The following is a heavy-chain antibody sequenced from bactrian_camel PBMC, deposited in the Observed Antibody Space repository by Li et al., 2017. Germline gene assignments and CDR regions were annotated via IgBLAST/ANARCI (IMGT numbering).Heavy chain of an antibody. CDR1: GYSYYTMC. V-gene: IGHV3S53*01. D-gene: IGHD1*01. CDR3: AADLLRPPWSQAQFRY. CDR2: ICGGSTT. Sequence: VQLVESGGGSVQPGGSLRLSCAAPGYSYYTMCMAWSRQAPGQEREGVAAICGGSTTDYSDSVKGRFTISRDNAVNVTLQMNDLKPEDTAVYYCAADLLRPPWSQAQFRYWGQGTQVTVS. J-gene: IGHJ6*01.